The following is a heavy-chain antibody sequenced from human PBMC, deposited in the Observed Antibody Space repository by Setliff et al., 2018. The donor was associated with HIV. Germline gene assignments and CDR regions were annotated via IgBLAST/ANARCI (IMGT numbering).Heavy chain of an antibody. CDR3: ARSNNLISFGGVVGY. CDR1: GGSINAISHY. Sequence: PSETLSLTCAVSGGSINAISHYWVWLRQPPGRGLEWLGTISYSGSDYYNPSLMGRGTISLEMSRNEFSLNLTSVTATDTAVYFCARSNNLISFGGVVGYWGRGMLVTVSS. V-gene: IGHV4-39*01. CDR2: ISYSGSD. J-gene: IGHJ4*02. D-gene: IGHD3-16*01.